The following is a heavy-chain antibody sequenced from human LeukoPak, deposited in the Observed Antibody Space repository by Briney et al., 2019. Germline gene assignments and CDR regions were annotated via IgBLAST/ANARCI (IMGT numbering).Heavy chain of an antibody. CDR2: ISGSGGST. D-gene: IGHD3-16*01. CDR1: GFTFSSYA. CDR3: ARGSYDYVWGSYCDY. V-gene: IGHV3-23*01. J-gene: IGHJ4*02. Sequence: GGSLRLSCAASGFTFSSYAMSWVRQAPGKGLEWVSAISGSGGSTYFADSVKGRFTISRDNSKNTLYLQMNSPRAEDTAVYYCARGSYDYVWGSYCDYWGQGTLVTVSS.